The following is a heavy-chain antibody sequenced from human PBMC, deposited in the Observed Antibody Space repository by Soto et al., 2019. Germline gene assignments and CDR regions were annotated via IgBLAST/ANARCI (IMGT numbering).Heavy chain of an antibody. CDR2: ISYDGSNK. J-gene: IGHJ4*02. CDR1: GFTFSSYG. CDR3: ANNRLDY. V-gene: IGHV3-30*18. Sequence: QVQLVESGGGVVQPGRSLRLYCAASGFTFSSYGMHWVRQAPGKGLEWVAVISYDGSNKYYADSVKGRFTISRDNSKNTLYLQMNSLRAEDTAVYYCANNRLDYWGQGTLVTVSS.